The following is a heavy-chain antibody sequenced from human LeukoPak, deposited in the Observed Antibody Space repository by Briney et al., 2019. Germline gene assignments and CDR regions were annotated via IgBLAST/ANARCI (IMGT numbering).Heavy chain of an antibody. D-gene: IGHD3-10*01. J-gene: IGHJ4*02. CDR3: AGPYYGSGSYEIYC. Sequence: SETLSLTCTGSGGSISSSSYYWGWIRQPPGKGLEGIGSIYYSGSTYYNPSLKSRVTISVDTSKNQFSLKLSSVTAADTAVYYCAGPYYGSGSYEIYCWGQGTLVTVSS. CDR2: IYYSGST. V-gene: IGHV4-39*01. CDR1: GGSISSSSYY.